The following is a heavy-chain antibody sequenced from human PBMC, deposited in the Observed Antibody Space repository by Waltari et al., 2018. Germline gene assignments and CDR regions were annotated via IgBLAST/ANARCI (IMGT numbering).Heavy chain of an antibody. J-gene: IGHJ6*03. CDR3: ARVGSSDDYYYYMDV. V-gene: IGHV4-38-2*01. Sequence: QVQLQESGPGLVKPSETLSLTCAVSGYSISSGYYWGWIRQPPGKGLEWIGSIDHSGSTYYNPSLKSRVTISVDTSKNQFSLKLSSVTAADTAVYYCARVGSSDDYYYYMDVWGKGTTVTVSS. CDR1: GYSISSGYY. D-gene: IGHD6-25*01. CDR2: IDHSGST.